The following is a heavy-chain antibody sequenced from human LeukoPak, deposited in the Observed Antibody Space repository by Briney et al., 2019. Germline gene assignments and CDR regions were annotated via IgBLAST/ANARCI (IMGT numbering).Heavy chain of an antibody. V-gene: IGHV4-38-2*02. CDR3: ASYFRVDYYDSSDAFDI. D-gene: IGHD3-22*01. J-gene: IGHJ3*02. Sequence: KSSETLSLTCTVSGYSIGSGYYWGWIRQPPGKGLEWIGSIYHSGSTYYNPSLKSRVTISVDTSKNQFSLKLSSVTAADTAVYYCASYFRVDYYDSSDAFDIWGQGTMVTVSS. CDR2: IYHSGST. CDR1: GYSIGSGYY.